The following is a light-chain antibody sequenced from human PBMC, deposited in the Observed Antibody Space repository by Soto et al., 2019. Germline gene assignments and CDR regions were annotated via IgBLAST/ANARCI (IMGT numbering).Light chain of an antibody. J-gene: IGLJ2*01. CDR3: QSYDSALSVYVV. CDR2: GDT. Sequence: QSVLTQPPSVSGAPGKRFTISCTGSSSNIGAGYDVHWYQQLPGTAPKLLIYGDTNRPSGVPDRFSGSKSGTSASLAITGLQAEDEADYYCQSYDSALSVYVVFGGGTKLTVL. V-gene: IGLV1-40*01. CDR1: SSNIGAGYD.